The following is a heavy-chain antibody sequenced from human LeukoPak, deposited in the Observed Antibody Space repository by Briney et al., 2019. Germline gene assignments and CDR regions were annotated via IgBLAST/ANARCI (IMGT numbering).Heavy chain of an antibody. CDR2: IYYSGNT. V-gene: IGHV4-39*01. J-gene: IGHJ4*02. D-gene: IGHD3/OR15-3a*01. CDR3: ARQTGSGLFILP. Sequence: SETLSLTCTVSGVSISSSNSYWGWIRQPPGKGLEWIGSIYYSGNTYYNASLKSQASISIDTSKNQFSLRLTSVTAAGTAVYYCARQTGSGLFILPGGQGTLVTVSS. CDR1: GVSISSSNSY.